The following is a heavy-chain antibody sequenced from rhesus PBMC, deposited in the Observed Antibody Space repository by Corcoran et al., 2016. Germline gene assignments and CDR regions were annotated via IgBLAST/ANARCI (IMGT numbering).Heavy chain of an antibody. Sequence: EVQRVQSGSEVKRPGESMRISCKACGYSFTSYWVSGVRQMPGEGLEWMGMIYPGDSDTRYSPSFQGQVTISADKSISTAYLQWSSLKASDTATYYCANGAAAGGTFDYWGQGVLVTVSS. J-gene: IGHJ4*01. CDR2: IYPGDSDT. CDR3: ANGAAAGGTFDY. D-gene: IGHD6-31*01. CDR1: GYSFTSYW. V-gene: IGHV5-2*01.